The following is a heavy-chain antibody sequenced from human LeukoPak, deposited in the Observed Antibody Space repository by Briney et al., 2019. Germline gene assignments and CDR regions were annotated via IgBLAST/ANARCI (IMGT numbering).Heavy chain of an antibody. V-gene: IGHV3-23*01. CDR1: GFTFSSYW. J-gene: IGHJ4*02. CDR3: AKDRKARDTMIVVVISGFDY. D-gene: IGHD3-22*01. CDR2: ISGSGGST. Sequence: GGSLRLSCAASGFTFSSYWMNWVRQAPGKGLEWVSAISGSGGSTYYADSVKGRFAISRDNSKNTLYLQMNSQRAEDTAVYYCAKDRKARDTMIVVVISGFDYWGQGTLVTVSS.